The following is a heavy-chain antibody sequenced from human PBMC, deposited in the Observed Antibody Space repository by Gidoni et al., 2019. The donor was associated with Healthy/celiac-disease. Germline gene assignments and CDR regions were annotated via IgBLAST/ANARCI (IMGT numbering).Heavy chain of an antibody. J-gene: IGHJ6*02. Sequence: EVQLVESGGGLVQPGGSLRLSCAASGFTFSSYSMNWVRQAPGKGLEWVSYISSSSSTIYYADSVKGRLTISSDNAKNSLYLQMNSLRDEDTAVYYCAREQMDYYYYGMDVWGQGTTVTVSS. CDR3: AREQMDYYYYGMDV. V-gene: IGHV3-48*02. CDR2: ISSSSSTI. CDR1: GFTFSSYS.